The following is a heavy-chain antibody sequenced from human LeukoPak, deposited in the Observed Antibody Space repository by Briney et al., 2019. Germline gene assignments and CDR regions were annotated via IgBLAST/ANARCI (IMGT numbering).Heavy chain of an antibody. V-gene: IGHV3-7*02. CDR3: ARGDFNSGSYYYYGMDV. CDR1: GFTFSSYW. CDR2: IKQDGSEK. J-gene: IGHJ6*02. Sequence: PGGSLRLSCAASGFTFSSYWMSWVRQAPGKGLEWVANIKQDGSEKYYVDSVKGRFTISRDNAKNSLHLQMNSLRAEDTAVCYCARGDFNSGSYYYYGMDVWGQGTTVTVSS. D-gene: IGHD1-26*01.